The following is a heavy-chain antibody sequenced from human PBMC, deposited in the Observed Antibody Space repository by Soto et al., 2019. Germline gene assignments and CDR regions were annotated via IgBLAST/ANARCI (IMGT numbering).Heavy chain of an antibody. Sequence: ASVKVSCKASGYTFTSYGISWVRQAPGQGLEWMGWISAYNGNTNYAQKLQGRVTMTTDTSTSTAYMELRSLRSDDTAVYYCAKSMIVVADDAFDIWGQGTMVTVS. CDR1: GYTFTSYG. CDR3: AKSMIVVADDAFDI. D-gene: IGHD3-22*01. J-gene: IGHJ3*02. V-gene: IGHV1-18*01. CDR2: ISAYNGNT.